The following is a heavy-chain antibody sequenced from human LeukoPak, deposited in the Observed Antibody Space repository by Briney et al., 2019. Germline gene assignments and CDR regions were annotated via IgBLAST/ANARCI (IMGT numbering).Heavy chain of an antibody. CDR2: LYPGDSDT. Sequence: GASLKISCKGSAYSFTSYCICWVRQMPGKSLEWMGILYPGDSDTRYSPSFQGQVTISADKSISTAYLQWSSLKASDTAMYYCARLSDCSSTSCYPDYWGQGTLVTVSS. V-gene: IGHV5-51*01. CDR1: AYSFTSYC. D-gene: IGHD2-2*01. CDR3: ARLSDCSSTSCYPDY. J-gene: IGHJ4*02.